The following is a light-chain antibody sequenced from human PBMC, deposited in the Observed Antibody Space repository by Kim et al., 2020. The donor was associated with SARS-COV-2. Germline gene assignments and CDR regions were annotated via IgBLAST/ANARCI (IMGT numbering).Light chain of an antibody. Sequence: GQSITISCTGTSSDVGTYNYVSWYQQPPGKAPKLLIYDVSERPSGVSNRFSGSKSGNTASLTISGLQAEDEADYYCSSYATSRSYVFGTGTKVTVL. V-gene: IGLV2-14*04. CDR2: DVS. CDR1: SSDVGTYNY. CDR3: SSYATSRSYV. J-gene: IGLJ1*01.